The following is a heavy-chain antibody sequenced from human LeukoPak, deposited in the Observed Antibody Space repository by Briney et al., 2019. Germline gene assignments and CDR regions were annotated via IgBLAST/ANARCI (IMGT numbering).Heavy chain of an antibody. D-gene: IGHD3-22*01. J-gene: IGHJ4*02. Sequence: GGSLRLSCAASGFTFSIYAMSWVRQAPGKGLQWVSSLTSSGDGTYYADSVKGRFTISRHNSENMLYLQMNSLRVEDTAVYFCAKDRPNYYGSNGHYYRRDGDYWGQGTLVTVSS. CDR2: LTSSGDGT. V-gene: IGHV3-23*01. CDR1: GFTFSIYA. CDR3: AKDRPNYYGSNGHYYRRDGDY.